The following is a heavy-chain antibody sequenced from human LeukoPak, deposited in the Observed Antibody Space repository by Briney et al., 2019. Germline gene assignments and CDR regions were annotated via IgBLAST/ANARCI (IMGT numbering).Heavy chain of an antibody. CDR2: ISGSGGST. D-gene: IGHD3-9*01. Sequence: GGSLRLSCAASGFTFSSYAMSWVRQAPGKGLEWVSAISGSGGSTYYADSVKGRFNISRGNSKNTLYLPMNSLRAEDTAVYYCASSRGIYDILTGYYDNYYMDVWGKGTTVTVSS. J-gene: IGHJ6*03. CDR3: ASSRGIYDILTGYYDNYYMDV. V-gene: IGHV3-23*01. CDR1: GFTFSSYA.